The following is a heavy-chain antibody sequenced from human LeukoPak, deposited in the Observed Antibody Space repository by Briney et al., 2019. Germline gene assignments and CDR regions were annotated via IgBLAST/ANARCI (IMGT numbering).Heavy chain of an antibody. Sequence: PSETLSLTCAVYGGSFSGYYWSWIRQPPGKGLEWIGEINHSGSTNYNPSLKSRVTISVDTSKNQFSLKLSSVTAADTAVYYCARVLLWFGEVDIWGQGTMVTVSS. V-gene: IGHV4-34*01. CDR1: GGSFSGYY. CDR2: INHSGST. J-gene: IGHJ3*02. D-gene: IGHD3-10*01. CDR3: ARVLLWFGEVDI.